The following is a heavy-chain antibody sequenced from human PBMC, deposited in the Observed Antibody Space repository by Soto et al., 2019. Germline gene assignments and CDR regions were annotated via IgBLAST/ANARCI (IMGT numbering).Heavy chain of an antibody. Sequence: ASVKVSCKASGHTFTRSGISWVRQDPGQGHEWPGWFIAYNGNTDYAQKDQRRVTMTPDTSTSTGYMELRSLTYDATAVYYCARDSGNLGNWAYFFDYWGQGTLVTASS. J-gene: IGHJ4*02. CDR2: FIAYNGNT. CDR3: ARDSGNLGNWAYFFDY. V-gene: IGHV1-18*01. CDR1: GHTFTRSG. D-gene: IGHD7-27*01.